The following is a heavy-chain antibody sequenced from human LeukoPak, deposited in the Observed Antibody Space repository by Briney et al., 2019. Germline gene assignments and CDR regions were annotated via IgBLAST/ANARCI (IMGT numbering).Heavy chain of an antibody. CDR3: AALDYYGSGRSYDAFDI. D-gene: IGHD3-10*01. V-gene: IGHV1-69*06. CDR1: GGTFSSYA. CDR2: TIPIFGTA. J-gene: IGHJ3*02. Sequence: SVKVSCKASGGTFSSYAISWVRQAPGQGLEWMGGTIPIFGTANYAQKFQGRVTITAGKSTSTAYMELSSLRSEDTAVYYCAALDYYGSGRSYDAFDIWGQGTMVTVSS.